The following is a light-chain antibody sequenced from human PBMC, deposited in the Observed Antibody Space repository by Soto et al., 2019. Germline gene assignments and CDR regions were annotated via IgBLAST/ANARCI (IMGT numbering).Light chain of an antibody. J-gene: IGKJ5*01. CDR1: QSISSY. Sequence: DIQMTQSPSSLSASVGDRVTITCRASQSISSYLNWYQQNPGKAPKLLIYAATSLQSGVPSRFSGSGSGTDFTLTISSLQPEDVATYYCQKYNSAPLTFGPGTRLEIK. V-gene: IGKV1-39*01. CDR2: AAT. CDR3: QKYNSAPLT.